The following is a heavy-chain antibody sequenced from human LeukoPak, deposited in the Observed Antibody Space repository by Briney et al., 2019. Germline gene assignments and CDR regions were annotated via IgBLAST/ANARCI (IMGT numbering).Heavy chain of an antibody. CDR3: TRRGNYYDSSGYTYYFDY. Sequence: GESLKISCGGSGHSFTIFWIGWVRQVPGKGVEWMGIIYSCASDTRYSPTFQGQVNISADKSTSTAYRKWSSQKATDTAMYYCTRRGNYYDSSGYTYYFDYWGQGTMVTVSS. D-gene: IGHD3-22*01. V-gene: IGHV5-51*01. J-gene: IGHJ4*02. CDR1: GHSFTIFW. CDR2: IYSCASDT.